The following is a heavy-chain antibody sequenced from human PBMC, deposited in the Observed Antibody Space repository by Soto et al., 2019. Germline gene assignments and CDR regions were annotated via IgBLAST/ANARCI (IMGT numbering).Heavy chain of an antibody. CDR3: ASRSGQLPYYFDY. V-gene: IGHV1-18*01. J-gene: IGHJ4*02. CDR2: ISTHNGNT. Sequence: ASVKVSCKASGYTFTNYGITWVRQAPGQGLELMGWISTHNGNTNYAQKFQGRVTLTRDTSTRTAYMELRSLRSDDTAVYYCASRSGQLPYYFDYWGQGTLVTVSS. CDR1: GYTFTNYG. D-gene: IGHD6-6*01.